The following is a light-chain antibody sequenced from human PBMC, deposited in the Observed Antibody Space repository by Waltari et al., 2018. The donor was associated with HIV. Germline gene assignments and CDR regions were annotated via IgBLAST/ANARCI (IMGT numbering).Light chain of an antibody. CDR3: GAWDSGLSAWV. CDR1: RSNTGHNS. CDR2: DNN. J-gene: IGLJ3*02. Sequence: HSVLTQPPSVSAAPGQKVTISCSGSRSNTGHNSVSWYQQFPGTAPKLLIYDNNKRPSGIPDRFSGTKSGTSATLGITGLQTGDEAGYYCGAWDSGLSAWVFGGGTKLTVL. V-gene: IGLV1-51*01.